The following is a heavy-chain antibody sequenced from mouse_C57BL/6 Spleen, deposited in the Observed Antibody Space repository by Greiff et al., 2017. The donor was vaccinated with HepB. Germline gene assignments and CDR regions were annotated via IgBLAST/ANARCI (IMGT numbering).Heavy chain of an antibody. Sequence: QVQLQQPGAELVKPGASVKLSCKASGYTFTSYWMHWVKQRPGQGLEWIGMIHPNSGSTNYNEKFKSKATLTVDKSSSTAYMQLSSLTSEDSAVYYCARPRNWDVPLDYWGQGTTLTVSS. CDR2: IHPNSGST. CDR1: GYTFTSYW. D-gene: IGHD4-1*01. J-gene: IGHJ2*01. CDR3: ARPRNWDVPLDY. V-gene: IGHV1-64*01.